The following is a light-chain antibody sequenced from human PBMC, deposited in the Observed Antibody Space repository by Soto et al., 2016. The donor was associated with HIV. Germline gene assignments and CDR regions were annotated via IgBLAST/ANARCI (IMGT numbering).Light chain of an antibody. CDR3: QQSYTTPRT. CDR2: WH. Sequence: IQLTQSPASLSASVGDRVILTCHSSHNIDNFFKLVSPKTRESPSTSLVQWHRFGGRVTPRFIGSQSGSNFSLIIDTLQPGDCGIFYCQQSYTTPRTFGQGT. CDR1: HNIDNF. J-gene: IGKJ2*01. V-gene: IGKV1-39*01.